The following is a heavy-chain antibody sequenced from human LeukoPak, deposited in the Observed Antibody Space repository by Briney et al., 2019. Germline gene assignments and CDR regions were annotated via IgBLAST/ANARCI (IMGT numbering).Heavy chain of an antibody. CDR1: GGSISGYY. D-gene: IGHD3-10*01. J-gene: IGHJ4*02. Sequence: PSETLSLTCTVSGGSISGYYWGWIRQPPGKGLEWIGYIYYSGSTNYNPSLKSRVTISVDTSKNQFSLKLSSVTAADTAVYYCARFYGSGSSIDYWGQGTLVTVSS. CDR2: IYYSGST. CDR3: ARFYGSGSSIDY. V-gene: IGHV4-59*01.